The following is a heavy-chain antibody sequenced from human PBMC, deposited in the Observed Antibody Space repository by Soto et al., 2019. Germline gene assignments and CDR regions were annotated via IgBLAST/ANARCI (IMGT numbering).Heavy chain of an antibody. CDR1: GFTFSSYS. CDR3: ARDLGIAAAGTFDL. D-gene: IGHD6-13*01. Sequence: EVQLVESGEGLVKPGGSLRLSCAASGFTFSSYSMNWVRQAPGKGLEWVSSISSSSSYIYYADSVKGRFTISRDNAKNSLYLQMNSLRAVDTAVYYCARDLGIAAAGTFDLWGRGTLVTVSS. CDR2: ISSSSSYI. J-gene: IGHJ2*01. V-gene: IGHV3-21*01.